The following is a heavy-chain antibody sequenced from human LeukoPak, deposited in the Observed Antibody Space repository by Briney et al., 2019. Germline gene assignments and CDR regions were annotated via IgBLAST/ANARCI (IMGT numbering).Heavy chain of an antibody. V-gene: IGHV3-30*04. D-gene: IGHD3-3*01. CDR2: VSYDGTNN. J-gene: IGHJ4*02. Sequence: PGRSLRLSCAASGFTFTNYAMHWVRQAPGKGLEWVAVVSYDGTNNYYADSVKGRFTISRDNSKNTLYLQMNSLRAEDTAVYYCARVGVAAFDYWGQGTLVTVSS. CDR3: ARVGVAAFDY. CDR1: GFTFTNYA.